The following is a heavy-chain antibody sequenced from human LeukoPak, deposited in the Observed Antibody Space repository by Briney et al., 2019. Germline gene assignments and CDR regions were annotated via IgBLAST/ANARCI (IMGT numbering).Heavy chain of an antibody. CDR1: GYTFTSYD. CDR2: MNPNSGNT. CDR3: ATGDSRLRYFDWLLEDSYY. Sequence: VASVKVSCKASGYTFTSYDINWVRQATGQGLEWMGWMNPNSGNTGYAQKFQGRVTMTRNTSISTAYMELSSLRSEDTAVYYCATGDSRLRYFDWLLEDSYYWGQGTLVTVSS. D-gene: IGHD3-9*01. V-gene: IGHV1-8*01. J-gene: IGHJ4*02.